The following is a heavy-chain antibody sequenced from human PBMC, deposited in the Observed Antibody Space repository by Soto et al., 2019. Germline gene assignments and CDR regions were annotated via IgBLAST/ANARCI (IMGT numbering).Heavy chain of an antibody. D-gene: IGHD1-26*01. CDR1: GFTFSRYE. V-gene: IGHV3-48*03. CDR2: ISSSSSTL. J-gene: IGHJ2*01. CDR3: ARGGSGSYFWYFDL. Sequence: PGGSLRLSCADSGFTFSRYEMNWVRQAPGKGLEWVSYISSSSSTLYYADSVKGRFTISRDNAKNSLYLQMSSLRAEDTAVYYCARGGSGSYFWYFDLWGRGTLVTVSS.